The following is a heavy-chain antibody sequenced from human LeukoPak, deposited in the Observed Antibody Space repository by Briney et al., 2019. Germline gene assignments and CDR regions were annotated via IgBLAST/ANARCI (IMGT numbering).Heavy chain of an antibody. D-gene: IGHD2-2*01. J-gene: IGHJ1*01. CDR1: GFTFSSYA. CDR3: AKVSAVAAARAEYFQY. Sequence: PGGSLRLSCAASGFTFSSYAMSWVRQAPGKGLEWVSAISGSGGSTYYADSVKGRFTISRDNSKNTLYLQMNSLRAEDTAVYYCAKVSAVAAARAEYFQYWGQGTLVTVSS. V-gene: IGHV3-23*01. CDR2: ISGSGGST.